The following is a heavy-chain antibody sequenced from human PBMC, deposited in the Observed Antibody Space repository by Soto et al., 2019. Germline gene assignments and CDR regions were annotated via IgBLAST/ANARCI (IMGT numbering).Heavy chain of an antibody. Sequence: GGSLRLSCAASGFTFSSYATSWVRQAPGKGLEWVSAISGSGGSTYYADSVKGRFTISRDNSKNTLYLQMNSLRAEDTAVYYCAKAVRYYYDSSGYYYDYWGQGTLVTVSS. CDR3: AKAVRYYYDSSGYYYDY. J-gene: IGHJ4*02. D-gene: IGHD3-22*01. V-gene: IGHV3-23*01. CDR2: ISGSGGST. CDR1: GFTFSSYA.